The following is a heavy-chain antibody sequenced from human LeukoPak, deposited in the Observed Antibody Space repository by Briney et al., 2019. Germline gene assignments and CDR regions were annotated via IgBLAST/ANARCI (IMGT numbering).Heavy chain of an antibody. CDR2: INHSGST. Sequence: SETLSLTCAVYGGSFSGYYWSWIRQPPGKGLEWIGEINHSGSTNYNPSLKSRVTISVDTSKNQFSLKLSSVTAADTAVYYCARSARGVISRYYYYYMDVWGKGTTVTISS. CDR3: ARSARGVISRYYYYYMDV. CDR1: GGSFSGYY. D-gene: IGHD3-10*01. V-gene: IGHV4-34*01. J-gene: IGHJ6*03.